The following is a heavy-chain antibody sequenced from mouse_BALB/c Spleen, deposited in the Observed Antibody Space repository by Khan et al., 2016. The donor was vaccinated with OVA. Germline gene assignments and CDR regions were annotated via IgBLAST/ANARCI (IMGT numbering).Heavy chain of an antibody. V-gene: IGHV2-9*02. D-gene: IGHD2-1*01. CDR2: IWAGGST. CDR3: AREDGNYVDVMDY. CDR1: GFTLISYG. Sequence: QVQLKESGPGLVAPSQSLSINCTVSGFTLISYGVHWVRQSPGKGLEWLGIIWAGGSTNYNSALMTRLSISKDNSKSQVFLKMNSVQTDDTAMDYCAREDGNYVDVMDYWGQGTSVTVSS. J-gene: IGHJ4*01.